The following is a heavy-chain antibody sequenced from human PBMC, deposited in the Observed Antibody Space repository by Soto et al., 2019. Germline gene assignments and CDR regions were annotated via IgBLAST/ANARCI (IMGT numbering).Heavy chain of an antibody. V-gene: IGHV1-24*01. CDR3: ATSSDSGWLSYYFDY. CDR1: GSTFSTYD. D-gene: IGHD6-19*01. Sequence: GASVKVSCKASGSTFSTYDIHWVRQATGKGLEWMGGFNPEYGETIYAQKFQGRVTMTEDTSTDTAYIELSSLRSEDTAVYYCATSSDSGWLSYYFDYWGQGTLVTVSS. J-gene: IGHJ4*02. CDR2: FNPEYGET.